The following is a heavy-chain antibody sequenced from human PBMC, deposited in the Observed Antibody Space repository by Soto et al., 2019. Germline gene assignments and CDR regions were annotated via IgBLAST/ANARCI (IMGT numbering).Heavy chain of an antibody. J-gene: IGHJ4*02. V-gene: IGHV4-4*07. CDR2: IYTSGST. Sequence: PSETLSLTCTVAGGSISSYYWSWIRQPAGKGLEWIGRIYTSGSTNYNPSLKSRVTMSVDTSKNQFSLKLSSVTAADTAVYYCARVAGVPRYGKYYFDYWGQGTLVTVSS. CDR3: ARVAGVPRYGKYYFDY. CDR1: GGSISSYY. D-gene: IGHD4-17*01.